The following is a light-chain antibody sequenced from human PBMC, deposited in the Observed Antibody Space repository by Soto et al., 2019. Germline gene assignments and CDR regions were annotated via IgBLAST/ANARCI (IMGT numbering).Light chain of an antibody. V-gene: IGLV2-11*01. CDR1: SNDVGGYNF. J-gene: IGLJ2*01. CDR3: SSYAGSYTVV. Sequence: QSALTQPRSVSGSPGQSVTISCTGTSNDVGGYNFVSWYQQHPGKVPKLFIYDVSRRPSGVPDRFSGSKSGNTASLTISGLQAEDEAHYYCSSYAGSYTVVFGGGTKLTVL. CDR2: DVS.